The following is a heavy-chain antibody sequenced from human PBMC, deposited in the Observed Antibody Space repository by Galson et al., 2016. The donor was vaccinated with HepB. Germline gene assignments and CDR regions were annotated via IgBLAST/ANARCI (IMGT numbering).Heavy chain of an antibody. V-gene: IGHV3-23*01. D-gene: IGHD3-10*01. CDR3: AKDLQVSPLWFGELFPDD. Sequence: SLRLSCAASGFTFRGYAMSWVRQAPGKGLEWPSAITAAGGVTYYADSVKGRLTIARDNSKNTLYLEMSSLRVEDTAVYYCAKDLQVSPLWFGELFPDDWGQGTLVAVSS. J-gene: IGHJ4*02. CDR2: ITAAGGVT. CDR1: GFTFRGYA.